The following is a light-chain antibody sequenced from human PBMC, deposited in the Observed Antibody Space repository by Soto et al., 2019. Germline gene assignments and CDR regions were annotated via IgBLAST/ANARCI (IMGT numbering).Light chain of an antibody. V-gene: IGKV1-9*01. J-gene: IGKJ5*01. CDR3: RQLSRYPLT. Sequence: DIQLTQSPSVLSASVGDTVTLTCRASQALSTYLAWYQQKPGKAPHLLIYSAATLQSGVPSRFSGSGSETEFSLTSRALQPDAFPTYHRRQLSRYPLTFGGGTRLEIK. CDR1: QALSTY. CDR2: SAA.